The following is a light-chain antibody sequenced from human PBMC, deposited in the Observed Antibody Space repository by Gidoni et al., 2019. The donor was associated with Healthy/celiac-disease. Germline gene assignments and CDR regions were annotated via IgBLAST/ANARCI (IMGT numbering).Light chain of an antibody. CDR1: QSVSSSY. CDR2: GAS. Sequence: EIVLTPSPGTLSLSPVERATLSCRASQSVSSSYLAWYQQKPGQAPRLLIYGASGRATGIPDRFSGSGSGTDFTLTISRLEPEDFAVYYCQQYGSSLMYTFXXXTKLEIK. J-gene: IGKJ2*01. CDR3: QQYGSSLMYT. V-gene: IGKV3-20*01.